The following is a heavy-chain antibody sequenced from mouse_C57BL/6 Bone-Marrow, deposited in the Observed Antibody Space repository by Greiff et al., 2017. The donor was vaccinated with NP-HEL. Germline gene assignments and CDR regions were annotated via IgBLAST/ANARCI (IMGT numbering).Heavy chain of an antibody. J-gene: IGHJ4*01. CDR3: AREGNYDYDTGTWHYAMDY. D-gene: IGHD2-4*01. V-gene: IGHV1-69*01. CDR2: IDPSDSYT. Sequence: VQLQQPGAELVMPGASVKLSCKASGYTFTSYWMHWVKQRPGQGLEWIGEIDPSDSYTNYNQKFKGKSTLTVDKSSSTAYMQLSSLTSEDSADYYCAREGNYDYDTGTWHYAMDYWGQGTSVTVSS. CDR1: GYTFTSYW.